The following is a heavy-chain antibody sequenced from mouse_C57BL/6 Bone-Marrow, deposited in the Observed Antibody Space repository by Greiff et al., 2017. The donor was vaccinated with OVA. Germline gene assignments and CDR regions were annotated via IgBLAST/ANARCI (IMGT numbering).Heavy chain of an antibody. CDR1: GYTFTSYW. D-gene: IGHD1-2*01. CDR2: IDPSDSYT. V-gene: IGHV1-69*01. J-gene: IGHJ2*01. CDR3: ARWPLLPYY. Sequence: QVQLQQPGAELVMPGASVKLSCKASGYTFTSYWMHWVKQRPGQGLEWIGEIDPSDSYTNYNQKFKGKSTLTVDKSSSTAYMQLSSLTSEDSAVYYCARWPLLPYYWGQGTTLTVSS.